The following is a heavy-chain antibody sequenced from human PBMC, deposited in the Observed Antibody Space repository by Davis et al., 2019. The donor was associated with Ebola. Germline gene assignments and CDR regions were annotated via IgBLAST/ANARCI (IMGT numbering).Heavy chain of an antibody. J-gene: IGHJ4*02. CDR3: TSNRYGLVAVGD. D-gene: IGHD5-18*01. V-gene: IGHV3-33*03. Sequence: GGSLRLSCTASGFTLNNYGMHWVRQAPGKGLEWLAVIWYDGTHKYFADSVKGRFTISRDSSKTTLFLQMNSLKTEDTAVYYCTSNRYGLVAVGDWGQGTLVTVSS. CDR1: GFTLNNYG. CDR2: IWYDGTHK.